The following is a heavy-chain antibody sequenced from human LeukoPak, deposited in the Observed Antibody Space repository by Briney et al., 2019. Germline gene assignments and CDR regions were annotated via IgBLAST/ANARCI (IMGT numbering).Heavy chain of an antibody. D-gene: IGHD3-10*01. CDR3: ARGPYYYGSGSYYRYWFDP. J-gene: IGHJ5*02. V-gene: IGHV4-34*01. CDR2: INHSGST. CDR1: GGSFSGYY. Sequence: SETLSLTCAVCGGSFSGYYWSWIRQPPGKGLEWIGEINHSGSTNYNPSLKSRVTISVDTSKNQFSLKLSSVTAADTAVYYCARGPYYYGSGSYYRYWFDPWGQGTLVTVSS.